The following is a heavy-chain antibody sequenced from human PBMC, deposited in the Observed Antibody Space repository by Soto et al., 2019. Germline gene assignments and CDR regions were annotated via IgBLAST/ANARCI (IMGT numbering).Heavy chain of an antibody. CDR2: ISSNGGST. J-gene: IGHJ6*02. CDR3: VKDLRVQLNYNFGMDV. CDR1: GFTFSSYA. Sequence: GGSLRLSCSASGFTFSSYAMHWVRRAPGKGLEYVSAISSNGGSTYYADSVKGRFTISRDNSKNTLYLQMSSLRAEDTAVYYCVKDLRVQLNYNFGMDVWGQGTTVTVSS. V-gene: IGHV3-64D*08. D-gene: IGHD1-1*01.